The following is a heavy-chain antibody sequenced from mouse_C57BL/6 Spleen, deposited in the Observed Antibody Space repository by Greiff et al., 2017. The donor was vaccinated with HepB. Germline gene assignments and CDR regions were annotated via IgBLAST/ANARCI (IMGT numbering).Heavy chain of an antibody. CDR1: GYSINSGYY. CDR3: ARGGEFAY. V-gene: IGHV3-6*01. J-gene: IGHJ3*01. Sequence: VQLQQSGPGLVKPSQSLSLTCSVTGYSINSGYYWNWIRQFPGNKLEWMGYISYDGSNNYNPSLKNRISITRDTSKNQFFLKLNSVTTEDTATYYCARGGEFAYWGQGTLVTVSA. CDR2: ISYDGSN.